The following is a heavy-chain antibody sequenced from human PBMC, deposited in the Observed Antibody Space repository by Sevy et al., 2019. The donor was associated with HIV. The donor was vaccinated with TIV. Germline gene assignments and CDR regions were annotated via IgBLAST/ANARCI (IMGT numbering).Heavy chain of an antibody. V-gene: IGHV3-30-3*01. CDR3: ARVAVEYCTDDCYHRFDY. CDR2: ISSDGTNK. J-gene: IGHJ4*02. CDR1: GFTFNTYG. D-gene: IGHD2-21*02. Sequence: GESLKISCGASGFTFNTYGIHWVRQAPGKGLEWVAVISSDGTNKYYADSVKGRFTISRDDSKNTAYLQMNNLRTDDTAVYYCARVAVEYCTDDCYHRFDYWGQGTQVTVSS.